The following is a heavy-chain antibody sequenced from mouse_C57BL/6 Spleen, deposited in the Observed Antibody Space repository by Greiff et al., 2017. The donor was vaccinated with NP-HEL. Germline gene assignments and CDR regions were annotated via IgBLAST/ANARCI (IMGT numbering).Heavy chain of an antibody. CDR3: AREGGGYSNYEFAY. J-gene: IGHJ3*01. CDR1: GYTFTSYT. V-gene: IGHV1-4*01. Sequence: QVQPQQSGAELARPGASVKMSCKASGYTFTSYTMHWVKQRPGQGLEWIGYINPSSGYTKYNQKFKDKATLTADKSSSTAYMQLSSLTSEDSAVYYCAREGGGYSNYEFAYWGQGTLVTVSA. CDR2: INPSSGYT. D-gene: IGHD2-5*01.